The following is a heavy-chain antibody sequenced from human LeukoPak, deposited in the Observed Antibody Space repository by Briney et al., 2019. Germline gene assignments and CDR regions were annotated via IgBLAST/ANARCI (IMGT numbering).Heavy chain of an antibody. V-gene: IGHV1-2*02. D-gene: IGHD2-15*01. CDR2: INPNNGGT. Sequence: ASVKVSCKASGYTFSAYYMHWVRRAPGQGLEWMGWINPNNGGTKYAQKFQGRVTMTRDTSISTAYMELSRLRSDDTAVYYCAVVVVAANAFDIWGQGTMVTVSS. J-gene: IGHJ3*02. CDR1: GYTFSAYY. CDR3: AVVVVAANAFDI.